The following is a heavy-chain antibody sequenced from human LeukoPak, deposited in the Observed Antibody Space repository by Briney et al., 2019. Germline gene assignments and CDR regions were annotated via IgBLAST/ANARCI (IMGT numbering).Heavy chain of an antibody. V-gene: IGHV4-39*07. J-gene: IGHJ1*01. CDR2: IYYSGST. D-gene: IGHD3-22*01. CDR3: ARDAKRRDYYDSSGYYYGGWGAEYFQH. CDR1: GGSISSSSYY. Sequence: SETLSLTCTVSGGSISSSSYYWGWIRQPPGKGLEWIGSIYYSGSTYYNPSLKSRVTISVDTSKNQFSLKLSSVTAADTAVYYCARDAKRRDYYDSSGYYYGGWGAEYFQHWGQGTLVTVSS.